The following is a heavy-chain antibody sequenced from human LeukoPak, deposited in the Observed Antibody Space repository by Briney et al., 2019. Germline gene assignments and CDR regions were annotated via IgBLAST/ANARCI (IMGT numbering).Heavy chain of an antibody. J-gene: IGHJ3*02. CDR1: GFTFSSYS. Sequence: GGSLRLSCAASGFTFSSYSMNWVRQAPGKGLEWVSSISSSSSYIYYADSVKGRFTISRDNAKNSLYLQMNSLRAEDTAVYYCARDHGYSSSHDAFDIWGQGTMVTVSS. V-gene: IGHV3-21*01. CDR2: ISSSSSYI. CDR3: ARDHGYSSSHDAFDI. D-gene: IGHD6-13*01.